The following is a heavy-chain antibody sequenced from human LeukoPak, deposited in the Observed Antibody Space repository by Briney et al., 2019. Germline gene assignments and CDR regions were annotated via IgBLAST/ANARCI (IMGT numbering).Heavy chain of an antibody. CDR2: ISAYNGNT. D-gene: IGHD5-24*01. Sequence: ASVKVSCKASGYTFTSYGISWVRQAPGQGLEWMGWISAYNGNTNYAQKLQGRVTMTTDTSTSTAYMELRSLRSDDTAAYYCASLAGGRDGYKSAFDIWGQGTMVTVSS. CDR1: GYTFTSYG. CDR3: ASLAGGRDGYKSAFDI. J-gene: IGHJ3*02. V-gene: IGHV1-18*01.